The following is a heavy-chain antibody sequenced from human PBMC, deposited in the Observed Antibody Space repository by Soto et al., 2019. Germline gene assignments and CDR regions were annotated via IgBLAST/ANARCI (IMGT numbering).Heavy chain of an antibody. CDR2: ISSRSDTL. Sequence: QPGGSLRLSCEGSGSTFSAYAMNWVRQAPGKGLEWVSYISSRSDTLYYADSVKGRFTISRDNAKNSVYLQVNNLRDEDTAVYYCARDWDIVILSVPIPKYDYGMDVWGQGTTVTVSS. CDR1: GSTFSAYA. CDR3: ARDWDIVILSVPIPKYDYGMDV. D-gene: IGHD2-15*01. J-gene: IGHJ6*02. V-gene: IGHV3-48*02.